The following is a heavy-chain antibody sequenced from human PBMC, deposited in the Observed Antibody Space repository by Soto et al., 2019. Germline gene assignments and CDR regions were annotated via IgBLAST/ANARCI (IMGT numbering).Heavy chain of an antibody. V-gene: IGHV1-24*01. J-gene: IGHJ5*02. CDR1: GYTLTELS. D-gene: IGHD3-22*01. Sequence: VKVSCKVSGYTLTELSMHWVRQAPGKGLEWMGGFDPEDGETIYAQKFQGRVTMTEDTSTDTAYMELSSLRSEDTAVYYCATERVLIGTEFNWFDPWGQGTLVTVSS. CDR3: ATERVLIGTEFNWFDP. CDR2: FDPEDGET.